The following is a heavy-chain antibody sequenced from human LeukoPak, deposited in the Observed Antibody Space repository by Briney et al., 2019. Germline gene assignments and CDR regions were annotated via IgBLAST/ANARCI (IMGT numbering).Heavy chain of an antibody. V-gene: IGHV3-48*01. CDR1: GFTFSSYG. CDR3: ARDRASKYYDFWSGSAFGY. J-gene: IGHJ4*02. D-gene: IGHD3-3*01. CDR2: ISSSSSTI. Sequence: GGSLRLSCAASGFTFSSYGMHWVRQAPGKGLEWVSYISSSSSTIYYADSVKGRFTISRDNAKNSLYLQMNSLRAEDTAVYYCARDRASKYYDFWSGSAFGYWGQGTLVTVS.